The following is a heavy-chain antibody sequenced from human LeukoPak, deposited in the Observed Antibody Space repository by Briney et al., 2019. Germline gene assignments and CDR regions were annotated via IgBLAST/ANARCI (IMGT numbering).Heavy chain of an antibody. CDR3: AGDGGYGSGSFPRQNFYYYGMDV. D-gene: IGHD3-10*01. CDR1: GGSISSYY. Sequence: SGTLSLTCTVSGGSISSYYWSWIRQPPGKGLEWIGYIYYSGSTNYNPSLKSRVTISVDTSKYQFSLKLSSVTAADTAVYYCAGDGGYGSGSFPRQNFYYYGMDVWGQGTTVTVSS. J-gene: IGHJ6*02. CDR2: IYYSGST. V-gene: IGHV4-59*01.